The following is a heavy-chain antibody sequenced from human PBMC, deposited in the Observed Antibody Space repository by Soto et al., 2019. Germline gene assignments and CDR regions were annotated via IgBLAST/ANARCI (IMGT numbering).Heavy chain of an antibody. CDR2: INHSGST. D-gene: IGHD3-10*01. CDR1: GGSFSGYY. J-gene: IGHJ5*02. Sequence: SETLSLTCAVYGGSFSGYYWSWILQPPWKGLEWIGEINHSGSTNYNPSLKSRVTISVDTSKNQFSLKLSSVTAADTAVYYCARGSLSTMVRGVITWWFDPWGQGTLVT. V-gene: IGHV4-34*01. CDR3: ARGSLSTMVRGVITWWFDP.